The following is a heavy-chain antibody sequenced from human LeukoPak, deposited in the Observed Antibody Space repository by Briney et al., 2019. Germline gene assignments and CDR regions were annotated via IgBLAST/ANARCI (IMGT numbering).Heavy chain of an antibody. D-gene: IGHD3-10*01. CDR2: ISSSGSTI. J-gene: IGHJ6*03. CDR1: GFTFSSYE. V-gene: IGHV3-48*03. CDR3: ARGAIRSHYYYMDV. Sequence: PGGSLRLSCAASGFTFSSYEMNWVRQAPGKGLEWVSYISSSGSTIYYADSVKGRFTISRDNAKNSLYLQMNSLRAEDTAVYYCARGAIRSHYYYMDVWGKGTTVTISS.